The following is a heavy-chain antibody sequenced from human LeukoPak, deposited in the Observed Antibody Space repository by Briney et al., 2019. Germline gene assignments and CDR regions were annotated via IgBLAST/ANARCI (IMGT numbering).Heavy chain of an antibody. D-gene: IGHD5-12*01. CDR3: AREADIVATAHTPTAAFDI. Sequence: SQTLSLTCAISGDSVSSNSAAWNWIRQSPSRGLEWLGRTYYRSKWYNDYAVSVKSRITINPDTSKNQFSLQLNSVTPEDTAVYYCAREADIVATAHTPTAAFDIWGQGTMVTVSS. V-gene: IGHV6-1*01. J-gene: IGHJ3*02. CDR2: TYYRSKWYN. CDR1: GDSVSSNSAA.